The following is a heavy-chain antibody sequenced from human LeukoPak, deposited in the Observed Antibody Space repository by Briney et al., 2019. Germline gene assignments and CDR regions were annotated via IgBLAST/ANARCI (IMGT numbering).Heavy chain of an antibody. CDR2: INHSGST. D-gene: IGHD5-18*01. CDR1: GGSFSGYY. CDR3: ARDGRGTWIQLYDY. V-gene: IGHV4-34*01. J-gene: IGHJ4*02. Sequence: SETLSLTCAVYGGSFSGYYWSWIRQPPGKGLEWIGEINHSGSTNYNPSLKSRVTISVDTSKNQFSLKLSSVTAADTAVYYCARDGRGTWIQLYDYWGQGTLVTVSS.